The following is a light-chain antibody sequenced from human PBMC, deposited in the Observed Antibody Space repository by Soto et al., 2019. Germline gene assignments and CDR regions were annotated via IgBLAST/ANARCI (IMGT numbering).Light chain of an antibody. J-gene: IGKJ1*01. V-gene: IGKV3-20*01. CDR3: QQYGSSLKT. CDR1: QSVSSSY. CDR2: GAS. Sequence: EIVLTQSPGTLSLSPGERATLSCRASQSVSSSYLAWYQQKPGQAPRPLLYGASSRATGIPDRFSGRGSGTDFTLTISRLEAEDFAVYYCQQYGSSLKTFGQGTKVEIK.